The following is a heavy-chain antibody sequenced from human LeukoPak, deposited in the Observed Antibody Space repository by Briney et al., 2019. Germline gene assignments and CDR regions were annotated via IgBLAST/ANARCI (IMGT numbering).Heavy chain of an antibody. J-gene: IGHJ3*02. CDR2: IYYSGST. D-gene: IGHD6-13*01. Sequence: SETLSLTCTVSGGSISSSSYYWGWIRQPPGKGLEWIGSIYYSGSTYYNPSLKSRVTISVDTSKNQFSLKLSSVTAADTAVYYCARHGSMSPIAAADGLQTFDIWGQGTMVTVSS. CDR3: ARHGSMSPIAAADGLQTFDI. CDR1: GGSISSSSYY. V-gene: IGHV4-39*01.